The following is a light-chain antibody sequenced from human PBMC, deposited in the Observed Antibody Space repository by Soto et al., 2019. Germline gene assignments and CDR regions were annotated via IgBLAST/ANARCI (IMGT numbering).Light chain of an antibody. CDR2: TAS. J-gene: IGKJ2*01. CDR3: QEYNSAPYT. Sequence: DIQMTQSPSYLSASVGDRVTITCRASEDISNFLAWYQQKPGKVPKLLIYTASTLQSGVPSRFSGSGSGTDFTLTISSLQTEDVATYVCQEYNSAPYTFSQGTKLEIK. CDR1: EDISNF. V-gene: IGKV1-27*01.